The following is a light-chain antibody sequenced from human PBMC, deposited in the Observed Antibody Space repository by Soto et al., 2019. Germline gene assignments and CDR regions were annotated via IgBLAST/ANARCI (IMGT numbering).Light chain of an antibody. J-gene: IGKJ1*01. CDR2: EAA. CDR1: QYIHNY. CDR3: QQSNNYPWT. Sequence: DIQMTQSPSTLSASVGDRVTITCRASQYIHNYLAWYQQKPGEAPKLLIYEAANFESGVPSRFSGSGTGTEFTLTISSLQPDDFATYYCQQSNNYPWTFGQGTRVEI. V-gene: IGKV1-5*03.